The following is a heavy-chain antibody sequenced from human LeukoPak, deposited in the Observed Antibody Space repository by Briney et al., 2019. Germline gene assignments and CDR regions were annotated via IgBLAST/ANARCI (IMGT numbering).Heavy chain of an antibody. CDR1: GFTFSSYA. J-gene: IGHJ4*02. D-gene: IGHD3-9*01. Sequence: GGSLRLSCAASGFTFSSYAMSWVRQAPGKGLEWVSAISGSGGSTYYADSVKGRFTISRDNSKNTLYLQMNSLRAEDTAVYYCARERPYYDILTGYYQALDYWGQGTLVTVSS. CDR2: ISGSGGST. CDR3: ARERPYYDILTGYYQALDY. V-gene: IGHV3-23*01.